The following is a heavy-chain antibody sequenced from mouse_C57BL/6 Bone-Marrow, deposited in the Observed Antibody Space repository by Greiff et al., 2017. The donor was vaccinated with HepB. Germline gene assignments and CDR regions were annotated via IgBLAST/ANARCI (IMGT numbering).Heavy chain of an antibody. CDR1: GYSFTDYN. Sequence: EVQLVESGPELVKPGASVKISCKASGYSFTDYNMNWVKQSNGKSLEWIGVINPNYGTTSYNQKFTGKATLTVDQSSSTAYMQLHSLTSEDSAVYYCASGDYYGSRPRNFDYWGQGTTLTVSS. CDR3: ASGDYYGSRPRNFDY. J-gene: IGHJ2*01. V-gene: IGHV1-39*01. CDR2: INPNYGTT. D-gene: IGHD1-1*01.